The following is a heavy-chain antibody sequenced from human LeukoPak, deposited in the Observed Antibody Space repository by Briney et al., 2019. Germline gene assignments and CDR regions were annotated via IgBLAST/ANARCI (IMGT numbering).Heavy chain of an antibody. Sequence: ASVKVSCKASGYTFTGYYMHWVRQAPGQGLEWMGWINPNSGGTNYAQKFQGRVTMTRDTSISTAYMELSRLRSDDTAVYYCARIGDVVRGVIIKGFDYWGQGTLVTVSS. J-gene: IGHJ4*02. CDR1: GYTFTGYY. D-gene: IGHD3-10*01. V-gene: IGHV1-2*02. CDR2: INPNSGGT. CDR3: ARIGDVVRGVIIKGFDY.